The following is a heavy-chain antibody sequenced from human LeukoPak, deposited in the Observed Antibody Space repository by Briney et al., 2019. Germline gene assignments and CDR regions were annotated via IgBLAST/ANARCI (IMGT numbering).Heavy chain of an antibody. Sequence: SETLSLTCTVSGGSISSYHWSWIRQPPGKGLEWIGYIYYSESTNYNTSLESRLTISIDTSKQHFYLKLSSVTAADTALYYCARDQTTPYSSGWLDYWGQGTLVTVSS. CDR3: ARDQTTPYSSGWLDY. J-gene: IGHJ4*02. D-gene: IGHD6-19*01. CDR1: GGSISSYH. CDR2: IYYSEST. V-gene: IGHV4-59*01.